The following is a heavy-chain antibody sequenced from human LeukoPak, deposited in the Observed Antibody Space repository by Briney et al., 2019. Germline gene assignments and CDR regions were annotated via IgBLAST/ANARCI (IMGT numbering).Heavy chain of an antibody. CDR1: GYTFTSCG. J-gene: IGHJ4*02. V-gene: IGHV1-18*01. CDR3: AREGSGAQFDY. Sequence: GASVKVSCKASGYTFTSCGISWVRQAPGQGLEWMGWISDYNGNTNYAQKLKGRATMTTDTYTSTAYMELRSLRSDDTAVYYCAREGSGAQFDYWGQGTLVTVSS. D-gene: IGHD3-10*01. CDR2: ISDYNGNT.